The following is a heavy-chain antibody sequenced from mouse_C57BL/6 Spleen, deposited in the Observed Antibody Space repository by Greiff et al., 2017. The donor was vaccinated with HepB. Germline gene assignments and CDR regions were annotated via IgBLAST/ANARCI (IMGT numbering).Heavy chain of an antibody. V-gene: IGHV1-69*01. CDR1: GYTFTSYW. CDR2: IDTSDSYT. CDR3: AAQLGRGAFAY. D-gene: IGHD4-1*02. Sequence: QVQLQQPGAELVMPGASVKLSCKASGYTFTSYWMYWVKQRPGQGLEWIGEIDTSDSYTNYTQKLKGKSTLTVYNSASTAYMQLSSLTSEDSAVYYWAAQLGRGAFAYWGQGTLVTVSA. J-gene: IGHJ3*01.